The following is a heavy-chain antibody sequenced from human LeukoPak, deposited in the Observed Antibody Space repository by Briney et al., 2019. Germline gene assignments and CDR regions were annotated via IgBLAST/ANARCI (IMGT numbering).Heavy chain of an antibody. Sequence: GASVXXXXKXSXGTFISYAXSWVRQAPGQGREWMGGIIPIFGTANYAQNFQGRVTITTDESTSTAYMELSSLRSEDTAVYYCARGFRAARLRGEAFDIWGQGTMVTVSS. CDR1: XGTFISYA. D-gene: IGHD6-6*01. J-gene: IGHJ3*02. CDR2: IIPIFGTA. CDR3: ARGFRAARLRGEAFDI. V-gene: IGHV1-69*05.